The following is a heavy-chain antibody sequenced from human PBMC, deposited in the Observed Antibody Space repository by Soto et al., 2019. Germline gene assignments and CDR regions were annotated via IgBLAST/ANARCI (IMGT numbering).Heavy chain of an antibody. Sequence: PSETLSLTCAVYGGSFSGYYWSWIRQPPGKGLEWIGEINHSGSTNYNPSLKSRVTISVDTSKNQFSLKLSSVTAADTAVYYCARGSHQDYGNYWFDPWGQGTLVTVSS. D-gene: IGHD4-17*01. CDR3: ARGSHQDYGNYWFDP. J-gene: IGHJ5*02. CDR1: GGSFSGYY. CDR2: INHSGST. V-gene: IGHV4-34*01.